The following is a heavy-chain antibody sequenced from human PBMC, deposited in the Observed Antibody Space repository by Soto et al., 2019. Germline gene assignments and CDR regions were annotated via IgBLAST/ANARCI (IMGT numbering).Heavy chain of an antibody. J-gene: IGHJ4*02. CDR1: GYTFTSYG. V-gene: IGHV1-18*04. Sequence: ASVKVSCKASGYTFTSYGISWVRQAPGQGLEWMGWISAYNGNTNYAQKLQGRVTMTTDTSTSTAYMELRSLRSDDTAVYYCARVIITIFGAVIPPGYWGQGTLVTVYS. CDR2: ISAYNGNT. CDR3: ARVIITIFGAVIPPGY. D-gene: IGHD3-3*01.